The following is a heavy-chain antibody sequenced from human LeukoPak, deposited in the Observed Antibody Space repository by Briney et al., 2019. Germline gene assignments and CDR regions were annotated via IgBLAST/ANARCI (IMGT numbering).Heavy chain of an antibody. J-gene: IGHJ3*02. D-gene: IGHD3-10*01. CDR2: INHSGST. CDR3: GRGRRITMVRGVRLGAFDI. Sequence: SETLSLTCAVYGGSFSGYYWSWIRQPPGKGLEWIGEINHSGSTNYNPSLKSRVTISVDTSKNQFSLKLSSVTAADTAVYYCGRGRRITMVRGVRLGAFDIWGQGTMVTVSS. CDR1: GGSFSGYY. V-gene: IGHV4-34*01.